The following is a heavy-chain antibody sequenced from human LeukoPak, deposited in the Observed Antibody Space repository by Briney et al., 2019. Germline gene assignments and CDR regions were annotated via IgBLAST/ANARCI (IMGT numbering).Heavy chain of an antibody. Sequence: SETLSLTCTVSGGSISSSSYYWGWIRQPPGKGLEWIGSIYYSVSTYYNPSLKSRVTISVDTSKNQFSLKLSSVTAADTAVYYCAREVHRSILEWLYFDYWGQGTLVTVSS. CDR2: IYYSVST. V-gene: IGHV4-39*07. D-gene: IGHD3-3*01. CDR1: GGSISSSSYY. J-gene: IGHJ4*02. CDR3: AREVHRSILEWLYFDY.